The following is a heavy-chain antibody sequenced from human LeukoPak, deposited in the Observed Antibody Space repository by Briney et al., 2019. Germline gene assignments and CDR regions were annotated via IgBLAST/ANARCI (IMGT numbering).Heavy chain of an antibody. CDR1: GFTFSHYW. J-gene: IGHJ4*02. CDR3: ARDSSRGDFEY. V-gene: IGHV3-7*01. D-gene: IGHD3-10*01. Sequence: PGGSLRLSCAASGFTFSHYWMSWVRRAPGKGLGWVANIKHDGSQKEHVDSVKGRFTISRDNAKNSLFLQMNSLRAEDTAVYFCARDSSRGDFEYWGQGTLVTVSS. CDR2: IKHDGSQK.